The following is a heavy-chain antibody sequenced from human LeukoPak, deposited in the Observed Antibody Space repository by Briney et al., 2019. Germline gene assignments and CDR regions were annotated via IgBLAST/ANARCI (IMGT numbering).Heavy chain of an antibody. Sequence: GGSLRLSCAVSGFTFSDSYMTWLRQAPGKGLESLSYISPSGTDISYADSVKGRFTISRDNAKNSLYLQMNSLRAEDTAVYYCARDLYYYDSSGYFDYWGQGTLVTVSS. V-gene: IGHV3-11*01. D-gene: IGHD3-22*01. CDR1: GFTFSDSY. J-gene: IGHJ4*02. CDR2: ISPSGTDI. CDR3: ARDLYYYDSSGYFDY.